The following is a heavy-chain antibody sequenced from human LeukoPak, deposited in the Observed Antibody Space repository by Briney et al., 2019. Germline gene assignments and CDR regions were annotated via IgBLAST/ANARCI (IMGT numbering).Heavy chain of an antibody. J-gene: IGHJ4*02. V-gene: IGHV1-69-2*01. CDR3: ATDTMVRGVIIPFDY. CDR2: VDPEDGET. CDR1: GYTFTDYY. D-gene: IGHD3-10*01. Sequence: ASVKISCKVSGYTFTDYYMHWVQQAPGKGLEWMGLVDPEDGETIYEEKFQGRVTITADTSTDTAYMELSSLRSEDTAVYYCATDTMVRGVIIPFDYWGQGTLVTVSS.